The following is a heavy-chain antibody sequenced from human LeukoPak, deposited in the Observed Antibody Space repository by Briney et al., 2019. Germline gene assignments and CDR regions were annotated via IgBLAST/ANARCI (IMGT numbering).Heavy chain of an antibody. D-gene: IGHD3-10*02. CDR1: GFTFSGSD. CDR3: SRRMFTADWHLDL. V-gene: IGHV3-73*01. Sequence: PGGSLRLSCAASGFTFSGSDIHWVRQASGKGLEWIGRIKTKAESYATAYVVSVKGRFTISRDDSKNTAFLQVNSLRTEDTAVYYCSRRMFTADWHLDLWGRGTLVTVSS. J-gene: IGHJ2*01. CDR2: IKTKAESYAT.